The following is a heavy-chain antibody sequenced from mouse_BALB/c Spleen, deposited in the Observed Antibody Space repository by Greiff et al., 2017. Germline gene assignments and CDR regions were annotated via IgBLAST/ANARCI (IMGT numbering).Heavy chain of an antibody. Sequence: QVQLKQSGAELVRPGSSVKISCKASGYAFSSYWMNWVKQRPGQGLEWIGQIYPGDGDTNYNGKFKGKATLTADKSSSTAYMQLSSLTSEDSAVYFCAIYYGYDVDYAMDYWGQGTSVTVSS. V-gene: IGHV1-80*01. CDR3: AIYYGYDVDYAMDY. D-gene: IGHD2-2*01. CDR2: IYPGDGDT. J-gene: IGHJ4*01. CDR1: GYAFSSYW.